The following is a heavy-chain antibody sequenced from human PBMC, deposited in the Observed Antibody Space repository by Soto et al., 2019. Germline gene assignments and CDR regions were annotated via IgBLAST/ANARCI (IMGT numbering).Heavy chain of an antibody. CDR1: GFTFSSYA. Sequence: RRLSCAASGFTFSSYAMHWVRQAPGKGLEWVAVISYDGSNKYYADSVKGRFTISRDNSKNTLYLQMNSLRAEDTAVYYCARGAGSNFYYGMDVWGQGTTVTVSS. J-gene: IGHJ6*02. D-gene: IGHD4-4*01. CDR3: ARGAGSNFYYGMDV. CDR2: ISYDGSNK. V-gene: IGHV3-30-3*01.